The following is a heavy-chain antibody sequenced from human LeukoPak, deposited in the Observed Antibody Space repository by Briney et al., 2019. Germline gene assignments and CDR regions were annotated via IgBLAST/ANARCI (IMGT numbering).Heavy chain of an antibody. V-gene: IGHV3-21*01. J-gene: IGHJ4*02. D-gene: IGHD1-26*01. CDR3: GRDLGTEVGATDY. CDR2: ISTSSDYI. Sequence: GGSLRHSCAASGFTFSSYDMNWVRQAPAKGLEWVSSISTSSDYINYADSMKGRFTISRDNARNSLYLQMNSLRAEDTAVYYCGRDLGTEVGATDYWGQGTLVTVSS. CDR1: GFTFSSYD.